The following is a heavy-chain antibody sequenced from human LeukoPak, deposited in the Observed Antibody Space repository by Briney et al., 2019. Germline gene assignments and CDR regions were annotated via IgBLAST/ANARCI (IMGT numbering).Heavy chain of an antibody. V-gene: IGHV3-66*01. CDR3: AVSRHIVVVTAPDGMDV. Sequence: GGSLRLSCAASGFTVSSNYMSWVRQAPGKGLEWVSVIYSGGSTYYADSVKGRFTISRDNSKNTLYLQMNSLRAEDTAVYYCAVSRHIVVVTAPDGMDVWGQGTTVTVSS. D-gene: IGHD2-21*02. CDR1: GFTVSSNY. J-gene: IGHJ6*02. CDR2: IYSGGST.